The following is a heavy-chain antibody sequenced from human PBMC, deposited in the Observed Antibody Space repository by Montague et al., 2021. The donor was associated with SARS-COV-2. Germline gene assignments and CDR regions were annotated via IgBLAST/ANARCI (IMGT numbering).Heavy chain of an antibody. J-gene: IGHJ3*02. V-gene: IGHV4-31*03. CDR2: LYYTGGT. CDR1: GDSISSSNYY. D-gene: IGHD1-14*01. Sequence: TLSLTCTVSGDSISSSNYYWNWIRQNPGKGLEWIGYLYYTGGTHYNPSLESRLTMSIDTSKSQFSLRLSSVTAADTAVYYCARGNITPSGFDIWGQGTVVTVSS. CDR3: ARGNITPSGFDI.